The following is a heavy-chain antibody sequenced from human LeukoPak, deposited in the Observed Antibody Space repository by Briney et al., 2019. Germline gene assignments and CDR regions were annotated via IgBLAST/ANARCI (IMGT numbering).Heavy chain of an antibody. D-gene: IGHD3-22*01. CDR3: AKTTRSTPIVVVTPYYFDY. CDR1: GFTFSSYA. Sequence: GGSLRLSCAASGFTFSSYAMSWVRQAPGKGLEWVSAISGSGGSTYYADSVKGRFTISRDNSKNTLYLQMNSLRAEDTAVYYCAKTTRSTPIVVVTPYYFDYWGQGTLVTVSS. J-gene: IGHJ4*02. V-gene: IGHV3-23*01. CDR2: ISGSGGST.